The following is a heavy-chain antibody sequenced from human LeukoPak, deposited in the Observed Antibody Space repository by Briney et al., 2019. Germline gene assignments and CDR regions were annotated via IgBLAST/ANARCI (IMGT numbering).Heavy chain of an antibody. CDR2: IIPILGIA. D-gene: IGHD5-18*01. CDR3: ARDPRNPDDSYDLEGGNWFDP. J-gene: IGHJ5*02. V-gene: IGHV1-69*04. Sequence: GSSVKVSCKASGGTFSSYAISWVRQAPGQGLEWMGRIIPILGIANYAQKFQGRVTITADKSTSTAYMELSSLRSEDTAVYYCARDPRNPDDSYDLEGGNWFDPWGQGTLVTVSS. CDR1: GGTFSSYA.